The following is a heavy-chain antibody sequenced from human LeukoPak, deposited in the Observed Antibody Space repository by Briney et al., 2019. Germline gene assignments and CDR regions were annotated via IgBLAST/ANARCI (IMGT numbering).Heavy chain of an antibody. CDR3: ARRWVRGVIAHTYNWFDP. D-gene: IGHD3-10*01. CDR1: GGSFSNYY. J-gene: IGHJ5*02. Sequence: SETLSLTCAVYGGSFSNYYWSWIRQPPGKGLEWIGEINHGGTTKYNPSLKSRVTISVDTSKKQFSLKLISVTAADTAVYYCARRWVRGVIAHTYNWFDPWGQGTLVTVSS. CDR2: INHGGTT. V-gene: IGHV4-34*01.